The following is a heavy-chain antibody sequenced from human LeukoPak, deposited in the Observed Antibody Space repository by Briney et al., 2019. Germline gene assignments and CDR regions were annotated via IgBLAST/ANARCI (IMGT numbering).Heavy chain of an antibody. CDR2: MNPNSGNT. Sequence: GASVKVSCKASGYTFTSYDINWVRQATGQGLEWMGWMNPNSGNTGYAQKFQGRVTMTRNTSISTAYMELSSLRSEDTAVYYCARRGRSITMVRGMTATLADHAFDIWGQGTMVTVSS. CDR1: GYTFTSYD. J-gene: IGHJ3*02. D-gene: IGHD3-10*01. CDR3: ARRGRSITMVRGMTATLADHAFDI. V-gene: IGHV1-8*01.